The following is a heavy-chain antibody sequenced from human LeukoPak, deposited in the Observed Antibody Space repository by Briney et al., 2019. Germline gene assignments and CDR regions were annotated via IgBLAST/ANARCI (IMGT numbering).Heavy chain of an antibody. CDR2: IYSGGST. CDR1: GFTVSSNY. V-gene: IGHV3-53*01. J-gene: IGHJ6*02. Sequence: GGSLRLSCAASGFTVSSNYMSWVRQAPGKGLEWVSVIYSGGSTYYADSVKGRFTISRDNSKNTLYLQMNSLRAEDTAVYYCAREPPLRGSGSYGEPDYYYYGMDVWGQGTTVTVSS. D-gene: IGHD3-10*01. CDR3: AREPPLRGSGSYGEPDYYYYGMDV.